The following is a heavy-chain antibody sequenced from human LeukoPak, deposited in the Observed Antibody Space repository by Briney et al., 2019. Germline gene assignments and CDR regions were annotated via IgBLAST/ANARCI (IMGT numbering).Heavy chain of an antibody. CDR2: INTYNDNT. J-gene: IGHJ4*02. D-gene: IGHD3-22*01. V-gene: IGHV1-18*01. CDR1: GYTFVNYG. CDR3: ARDETYYYDSSGYYYVV. Sequence: ASVKVSCKASGYTFVNYGISWVRQAPGQGLEWMGWINTYNDNTNYAQKFQDRVTLTTDTSTSTAYMELRSLRSDDTAVYYCARDETYYYDSSGYYYVVWGQGTLVTVSS.